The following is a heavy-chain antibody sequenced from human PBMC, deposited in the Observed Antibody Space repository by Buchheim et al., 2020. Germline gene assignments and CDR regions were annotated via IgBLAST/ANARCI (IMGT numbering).Heavy chain of an antibody. J-gene: IGHJ5*02. D-gene: IGHD3-10*01. V-gene: IGHV4-28*05. CDR3: ARKGIESRGFDP. CDR1: GHSVSSSSW. Sequence: QVLLQESGPALVKPSDTLSLTCGVSGHSVSSSSWWGWIRQPPGKGLEWIGYIYYDGRLFDHPSLKSRLTLSIDTYKNPLSLNLHSVTAVDTAVYYCARKGIESRGFDPWGQGIL. CDR2: IYYDGRL.